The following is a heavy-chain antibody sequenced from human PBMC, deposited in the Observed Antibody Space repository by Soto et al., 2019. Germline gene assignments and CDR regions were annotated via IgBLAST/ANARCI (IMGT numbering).Heavy chain of an antibody. CDR2: INYSGST. CDR1: GGSISSYY. Sequence: QVQLQESGPGLVKPSETLSLTCTVSGGSISSYYWSWIRQPPGKGLEWIGYINYSGSTNYNPSLKSRVTVSVDTSMTQFSLKVSAVTAAETALYYGARGPNISLWFGELNWGQGTLVTVSS. J-gene: IGHJ4*02. V-gene: IGHV4-59*01. CDR3: ARGPNISLWFGELN. D-gene: IGHD3-10*01.